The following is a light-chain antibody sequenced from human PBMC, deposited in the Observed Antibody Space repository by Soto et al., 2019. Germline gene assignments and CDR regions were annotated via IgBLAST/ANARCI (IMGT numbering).Light chain of an antibody. CDR3: LLSYSGARVV. J-gene: IGLJ2*01. Sequence: QAVVTQEPSLTVSPGGTVTLTCASSTGAVTDAHYPYWFQQKPGQAPRTLIYDTSNKHSWTPARFSGSLFGGKAALTLSGALPEDEADYYCLLSYSGARVVFGGGTKLTVL. CDR2: DTS. V-gene: IGLV7-46*01. CDR1: TGAVTDAHY.